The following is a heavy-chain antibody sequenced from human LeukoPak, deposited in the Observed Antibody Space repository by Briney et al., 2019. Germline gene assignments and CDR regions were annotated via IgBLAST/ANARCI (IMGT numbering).Heavy chain of an antibody. CDR2: ISGSGGST. J-gene: IGHJ4*02. V-gene: IGHV3-23*01. CDR3: ARGSGSYYWFDY. D-gene: IGHD1-26*01. Sequence: GGSLRLSCAASGFTFSSYAMSWVRQAPGKGLEWVSAISGSGGSTYYADSVKGRFTISRDISKNTLYLQMSSLRAEDTAVYYCARGSGSYYWFDYWGQGTLVTVSS. CDR1: GFTFSSYA.